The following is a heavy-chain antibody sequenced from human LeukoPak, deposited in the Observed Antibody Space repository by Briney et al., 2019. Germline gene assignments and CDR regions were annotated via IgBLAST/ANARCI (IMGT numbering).Heavy chain of an antibody. V-gene: IGHV4-39*01. CDR1: GVSLGSNSYY. D-gene: IGHD1-20*01. J-gene: IGHJ5*02. CDR3: ARVYITATPGGWFAP. CDR2: IYYSGNA. Sequence: PSETLSLTCSVSGVSLGSNSYYWGWNRQPPGKGLEYIGTIYYSGNAYYNPSLESRVTISVDTSENQFTLRLSSVTAADTAVYYCARVYITATPGGWFAPWGQGTLVAVSS.